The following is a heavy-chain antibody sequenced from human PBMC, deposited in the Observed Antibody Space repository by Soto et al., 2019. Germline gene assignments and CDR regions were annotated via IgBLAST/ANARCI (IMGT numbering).Heavy chain of an antibody. D-gene: IGHD3-22*01. CDR1: GFTFNSYA. V-gene: IGHV3-23*01. Sequence: GGSLRLSCAASGFTFNSYAVRWARQAPGKRREWISYISGSGSTIYYADSVKGRFTISRDNPKNTLYLQMSSLRAEDTAVYYCAKVFYYYDSSGYYYFDYWGQGTLVTVSS. J-gene: IGHJ4*02. CDR3: AKVFYYYDSSGYYYFDY. CDR2: ISGSGSTI.